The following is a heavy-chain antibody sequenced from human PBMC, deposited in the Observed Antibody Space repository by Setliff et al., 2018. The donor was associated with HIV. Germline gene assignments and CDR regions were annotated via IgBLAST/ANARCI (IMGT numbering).Heavy chain of an antibody. CDR3: ARETVVAPAGHYYYMDV. J-gene: IGHJ6*03. V-gene: IGHV4-31*02. D-gene: IGHD2-15*01. CDR2: IYYSGST. CDR1: GFTLSTFS. Sequence: LRLSCAVSGFTLSTFSMSWVRQAPGKGLEWIGYIYYSGSTYYNPSLKSRVTISVDTSKNQFSLKLSSVTAADTAVYYCARETVVAPAGHYYYMDVWGKGTTVTVSS.